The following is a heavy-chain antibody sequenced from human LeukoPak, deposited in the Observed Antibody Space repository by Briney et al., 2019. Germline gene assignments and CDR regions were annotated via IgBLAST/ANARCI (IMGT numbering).Heavy chain of an antibody. V-gene: IGHV3-21*01. Sequence: GGSLRLSCAASGFSFSDSSLNWVRQAPGKGLEWVASISSSGSYIYYADSLKGRFTISRDNSENSLYLHMSSLRAEDTAVYYCARGDSSGWRVLDYWGQGTLVTVSS. CDR3: ARGDSSGWRVLDY. CDR2: ISSSGSYI. J-gene: IGHJ4*02. D-gene: IGHD6-19*01. CDR1: GFSFSDSS.